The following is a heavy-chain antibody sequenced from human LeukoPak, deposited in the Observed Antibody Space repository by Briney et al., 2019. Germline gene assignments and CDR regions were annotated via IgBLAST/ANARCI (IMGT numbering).Heavy chain of an antibody. CDR2: IWYDGSNK. V-gene: IGHV3-33*03. CDR3: AKGYMVRGVIISY. Sequence: GGSLRLSWAASGFTFNNYGMHWVGQAPGKGLEGMALIWYDGSNKYYADSVKGRFTISRDHSKNTLYLQMNSLRAEDTAVYYCAKGYMVRGVIISYWGQGTLVTVSS. CDR1: GFTFNNYG. D-gene: IGHD3-10*01. J-gene: IGHJ4*02.